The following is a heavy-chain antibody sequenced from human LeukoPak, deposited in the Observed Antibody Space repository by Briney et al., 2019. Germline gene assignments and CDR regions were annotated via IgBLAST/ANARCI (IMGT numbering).Heavy chain of an antibody. CDR3: AREGLKSYYDSSGYYTYFDY. V-gene: IGHV1-69*05. Sequence: SVKVSCKASGGTFSSYAISWVRQAPGPGHELMGRIITIFGTANYAQKFQGRVTITTDESTSTAYMELSSLRSEDTAVYYCAREGLKSYYDSSGYYTYFDYWGQGTLVTVSS. CDR1: GGTFSSYA. CDR2: IITIFGTA. J-gene: IGHJ4*02. D-gene: IGHD3-22*01.